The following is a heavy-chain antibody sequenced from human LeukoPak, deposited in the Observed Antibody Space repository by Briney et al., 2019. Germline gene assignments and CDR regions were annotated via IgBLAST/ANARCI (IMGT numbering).Heavy chain of an antibody. V-gene: IGHV4-39*01. CDR2: IYYSGST. CDR1: GGSISSSSYY. CDR3: ASLTVLEWLPFWFDP. Sequence: PSETPSLTCTVSGGSISSSSYYWGWIRQPPGKGLEWIGSIYYSGSTYYNPSLKSRVTISVDTSKNQFSLKLSSVTAADTAVYYCASLTVLEWLPFWFDPWGQGTLVTVSS. J-gene: IGHJ5*02. D-gene: IGHD3-3*01.